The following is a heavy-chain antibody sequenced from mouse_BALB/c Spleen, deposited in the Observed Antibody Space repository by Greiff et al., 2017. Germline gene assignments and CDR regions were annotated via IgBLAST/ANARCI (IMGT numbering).Heavy chain of an antibody. CDR3: ARRGDYGAWFAY. Sequence: QLQQSGPELMKPGASVKISCKASGYSFTSYYMHWVKQSHGKSLEWIGYIDPFNGGTSYNQKFKGKATLTVDKSSSTAYMHLSSLTSEDSAVYYCARRGDYGAWFAYWGQGTLVTVSA. J-gene: IGHJ3*01. CDR2: IDPFNGGT. CDR1: GYSFTSYY. V-gene: IGHV1S135*01. D-gene: IGHD2-4*01.